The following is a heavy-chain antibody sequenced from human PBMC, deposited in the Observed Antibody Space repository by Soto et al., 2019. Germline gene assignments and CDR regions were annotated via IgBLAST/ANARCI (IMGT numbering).Heavy chain of an antibody. J-gene: IGHJ4*02. Sequence: QVQLVQSGAEVKKPGASVKVSCKASGYTFTTYYMHWVRQAPGQGLEWMGIISPDGGRTGYAQKFQGRLTMTRDTSTSTAYMELSSLRSEDTAVYYCATRDPGHYWGQGTLVTVSS. CDR3: ATRDPGHY. CDR1: GYTFTTYY. V-gene: IGHV1-46*01. CDR2: ISPDGGRT.